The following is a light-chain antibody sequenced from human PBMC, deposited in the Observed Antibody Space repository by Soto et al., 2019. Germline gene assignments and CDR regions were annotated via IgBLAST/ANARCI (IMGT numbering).Light chain of an antibody. CDR3: CSYAGSSTFYV. V-gene: IGLV2-23*01. Sequence: QSVLTQPASVSGSPGQSITISCTGTSSDVGNYNVVSWYQQHPGKAPKLMIYEGSKRPSGVSNRFSGSKSVNTASLTISGLQAEDEADYYCCSYAGSSTFYVFGSGTKVTVL. CDR1: SSDVGNYNV. CDR2: EGS. J-gene: IGLJ1*01.